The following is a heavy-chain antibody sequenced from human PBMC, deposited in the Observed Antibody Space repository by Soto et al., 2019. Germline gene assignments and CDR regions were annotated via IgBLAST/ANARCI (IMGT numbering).Heavy chain of an antibody. V-gene: IGHV1-69*06. CDR3: ARDYYYDSSGYYLSVAFDI. J-gene: IGHJ3*02. CDR2: IIPIFGTA. Sequence: ASVKVSCKASGGTFSSYAISWVRQAPGQGLEWMGGIIPIFGTANYTQKFQGRVTITADKSTSTAYMELSSLRSEDTAVYYCARDYYYDSSGYYLSVAFDIWGQGTMVTVSS. CDR1: GGTFSSYA. D-gene: IGHD3-22*01.